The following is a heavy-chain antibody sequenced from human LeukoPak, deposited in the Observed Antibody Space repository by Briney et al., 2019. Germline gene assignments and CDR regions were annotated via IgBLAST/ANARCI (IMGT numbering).Heavy chain of an antibody. V-gene: IGHV3-23*01. Sequence: PGGSLRLSCAASGFTFSNYAMSWVRQTPGKGLECVSVVTGSGGDTYYTGSVKGRFTISRDNSKNTLYLQMNRLRAEDTAVYYCARGTLEHCSGASCYPLDSWGQGTLVTVSS. D-gene: IGHD2-15*01. CDR3: ARGTLEHCSGASCYPLDS. CDR2: VTGSGGDT. CDR1: GFTFSNYA. J-gene: IGHJ5*01.